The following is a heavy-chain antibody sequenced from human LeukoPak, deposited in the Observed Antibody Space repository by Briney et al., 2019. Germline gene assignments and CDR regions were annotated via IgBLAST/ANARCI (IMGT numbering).Heavy chain of an antibody. CDR2: IYYSGST. CDR1: GGSISSYH. V-gene: IGHV4-59*01. J-gene: IGHJ5*02. CDR3: ARVWSSGWYAWFDP. Sequence: PSETLSLTCTVSGGSISSYHWSWIRQPPGKGLEWIGYIYYSGSTNYNPSLKSRVTISVDTSKNQFSLKPSSVTAADTAVYYCARVWSSGWYAWFDPWGQGTLVTVSS. D-gene: IGHD6-19*01.